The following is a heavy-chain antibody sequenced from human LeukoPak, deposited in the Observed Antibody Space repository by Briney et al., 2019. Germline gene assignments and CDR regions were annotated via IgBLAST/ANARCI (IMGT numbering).Heavy chain of an antibody. CDR2: ISGSGGST. J-gene: IGHJ4*02. CDR1: GFTFSSYA. D-gene: IGHD6-13*01. Sequence: GGSLGLSCAASGFTFSSYAMSWVRQAPGKGLEWVSAISGSGGSTYYADSVKGRFTISRDNSKNTLYLQMNSLRAEDTAVYYCAKDYSSSWSLAYYFDYWGQGTLVTVFS. V-gene: IGHV3-23*01. CDR3: AKDYSSSWSLAYYFDY.